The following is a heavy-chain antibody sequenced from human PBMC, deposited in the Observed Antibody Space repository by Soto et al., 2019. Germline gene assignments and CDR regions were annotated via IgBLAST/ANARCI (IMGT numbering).Heavy chain of an antibody. Sequence: PGGSLRLPCAASGFTFSSYWMHWVRQAPGKGLVWVSRINSDGSSTSYADSVKGRFTISRDNAKNTLYLQMNSLRAEDTAVYYCAIRASYYDSSGFFDYWGQGSLVTVSS. CDR1: GFTFSSYW. J-gene: IGHJ4*02. CDR2: INSDGSST. D-gene: IGHD3-22*01. V-gene: IGHV3-74*01. CDR3: AIRASYYDSSGFFDY.